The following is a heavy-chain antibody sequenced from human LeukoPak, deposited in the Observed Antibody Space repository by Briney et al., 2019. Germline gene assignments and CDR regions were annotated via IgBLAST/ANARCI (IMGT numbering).Heavy chain of an antibody. J-gene: IGHJ4*02. Sequence: PGGSLRLSCAASGFTFSSYAMSWVRQAPWKGLEWVSAISPSGSTTYYTDSVKGRFTISRDNSKITLYLQMNSLRAEDTAVYYCTRSIAAAGRVDYWGQGTLVTVSS. V-gene: IGHV3-23*01. CDR3: TRSIAAAGRVDY. CDR1: GFTFSSYA. CDR2: ISPSGSTT. D-gene: IGHD6-13*01.